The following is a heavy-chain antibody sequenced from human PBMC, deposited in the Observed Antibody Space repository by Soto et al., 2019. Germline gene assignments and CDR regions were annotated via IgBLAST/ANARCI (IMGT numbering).Heavy chain of an antibody. CDR2: ISSSGSTI. D-gene: IGHD3-22*01. V-gene: IGHV3-11*01. CDR3: ARVLDSSCYPFGLKV. CDR1: GFTFSDYY. Sequence: QVQLVESGGGLVKPGGSLIFSCAASGFTFSDYYMSWIRQAPGQGLEWVSYISSSGSTIYYADAVKGRFTISRDNAKNSLYLQMNSLRAEDTAVYYCARVLDSSCYPFGLKVWGQGTMVTVSS. J-gene: IGHJ3*01.